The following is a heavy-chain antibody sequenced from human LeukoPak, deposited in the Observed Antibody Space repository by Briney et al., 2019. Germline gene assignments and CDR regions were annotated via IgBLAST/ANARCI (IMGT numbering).Heavy chain of an antibody. V-gene: IGHV4-34*01. J-gene: IGHJ3*02. CDR2: INHSGST. CDR3: ARVLGGAFDI. CDR1: GGSFSGYY. Sequence: NPSETLSLTCAVYGGSFSGYYWSWIRQPPGKGLEWIGEINHSGSTNYNPSLKSRVTISADKSKNRFSLKLSSVTAADTAVYYCARVLGGAFDIWGQGTMVTVSS.